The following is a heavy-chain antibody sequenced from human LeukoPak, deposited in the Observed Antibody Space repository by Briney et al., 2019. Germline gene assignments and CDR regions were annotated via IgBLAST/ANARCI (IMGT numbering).Heavy chain of an antibody. D-gene: IGHD2-21*02. V-gene: IGHV3-23*01. CDR1: GFTFGNKA. Sequence: PGGSLRLSCVASGFTFGNKAMSWVRQAPGMGLEWVTSTTQSGESSGYADSVKGRLTISRDNSKNTLFLQMDSLRVEDTAIYYCARESGGDWGYFDDWGQGTLVAVSS. CDR3: ARESGGDWGYFDD. J-gene: IGHJ4*02. CDR2: TTQSGESS.